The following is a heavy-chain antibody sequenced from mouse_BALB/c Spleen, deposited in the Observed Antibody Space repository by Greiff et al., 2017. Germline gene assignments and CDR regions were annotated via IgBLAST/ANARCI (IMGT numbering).Heavy chain of an antibody. CDR1: GYTFTDYE. Sequence: QVQLQQSGAELVRPGASVTLSCKASGYTFTDYEMHWVKQTPVHGLEWIGAIDPETGGTAYNQKFKGKATLTADKSSSTAYMELRSLTSEDSAVYYCYYYGSSYFDYWGQGTTLTVSS. V-gene: IGHV1-15*01. CDR3: YYYGSSYFDY. CDR2: IDPETGGT. J-gene: IGHJ2*01. D-gene: IGHD1-1*01.